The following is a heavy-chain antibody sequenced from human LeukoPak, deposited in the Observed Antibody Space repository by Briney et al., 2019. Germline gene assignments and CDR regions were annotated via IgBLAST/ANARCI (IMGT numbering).Heavy chain of an antibody. Sequence: SETLSLTCAVSGGSISSGGYSWSWIRQPPGKGLEWIGYIYHSGSTYYNPSLKSRVTISVDRYKNQFSLKLSFVTAADTAVYYCARGVYYYGSGSYYNSGYFDYWGQGTLVTVSS. J-gene: IGHJ4*02. CDR1: GGSISSGGYS. CDR3: ARGVYYYGSGSYYNSGYFDY. D-gene: IGHD3-10*01. CDR2: IYHSGST. V-gene: IGHV4-30-2*01.